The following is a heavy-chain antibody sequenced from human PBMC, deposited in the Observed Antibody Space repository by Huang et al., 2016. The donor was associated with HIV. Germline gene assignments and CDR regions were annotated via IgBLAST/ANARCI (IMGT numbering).Heavy chain of an antibody. CDR1: GGSVSCSSYY. Sequence: QLQLQESGPGLVKHSETLSLTCSVSGGSVSCSSYYWGWIRQPPGKGLEWIGNIYDSGSTYYNPSLKSLVTISGDTSKNQFTLKLNSVTAADTAVYYWANFIQYYDFPKLMDVWGQGTTVTVSS. J-gene: IGHJ6*02. CDR2: IYDSGST. CDR3: ANFIQYYDFPKLMDV. D-gene: IGHD3-3*01. V-gene: IGHV4-39*01.